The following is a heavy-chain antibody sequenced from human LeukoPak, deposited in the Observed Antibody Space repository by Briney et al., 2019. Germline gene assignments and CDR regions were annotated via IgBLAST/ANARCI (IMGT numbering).Heavy chain of an antibody. V-gene: IGHV1-46*01. D-gene: IGHD3-10*01. CDR1: KYTFTNYY. Sequence: ASVKVSCKASKYTFTNYYIHWVRQAPGQGLEWMGMINPSGGSTTYAQKFQGRVTMTRDTSTSTVYMELSSLRSEDTAVYYCARAMVRGLSNPFDYWGQGTLVTVSS. J-gene: IGHJ4*02. CDR2: INPSGGST. CDR3: ARAMVRGLSNPFDY.